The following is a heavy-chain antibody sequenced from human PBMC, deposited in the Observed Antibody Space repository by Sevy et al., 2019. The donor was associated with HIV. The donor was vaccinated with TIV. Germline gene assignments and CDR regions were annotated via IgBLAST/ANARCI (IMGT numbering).Heavy chain of an antibody. J-gene: IGHJ4*02. D-gene: IGHD5-12*01. CDR2: ITRNSYEAYGGTT. CDR1: GFTFHDYA. V-gene: IGHV3-49*03. Sequence: GGSLRLSCTTSGFTFHDYASSWFRQAPGKGLEWVAFITRNSYEAYGGTTEYAASVKGRFIISRDDSKSIAYPQMNSLKTEDSAVYYCARGLATADTPEYYFDSWGQGTLVTISS. CDR3: ARGLATADTPEYYFDS.